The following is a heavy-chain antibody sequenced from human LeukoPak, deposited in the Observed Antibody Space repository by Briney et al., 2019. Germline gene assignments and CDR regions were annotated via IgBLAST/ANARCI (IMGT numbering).Heavy chain of an antibody. V-gene: IGHV1-18*01. CDR3: ARDVSTVTTRGDYYYYMDV. CDR2: ISAYSGHT. CDR1: GYTVTTYG. J-gene: IGHJ6*03. Sequence: AAVMVSCKASGYTVTTYGINWVRQAPGQGLEWMGWISAYSGHTKYAQRLQGRVTMTTDTSTNTAYMQLTSLRSDDTAVYYCARDVSTVTTRGDYYYYMDVWGKGTTVTVSS. D-gene: IGHD4-17*01.